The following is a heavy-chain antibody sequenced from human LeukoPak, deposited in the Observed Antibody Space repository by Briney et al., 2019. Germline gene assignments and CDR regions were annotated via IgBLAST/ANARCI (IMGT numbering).Heavy chain of an antibody. CDR2: ISYDGSKK. CDR1: GFIFSSYG. Sequence: GRSPRLSCAASGFIFSSYGMHWVRQAPGKGLEWVALISYDGSKKNHADSVKGRFTISRDNSKKTLYLQMNSLRAEDMAVYYCAKGHLLYGDYGDHYYFDYWGQGTLVTVSS. D-gene: IGHD4-17*01. CDR3: AKGHLLYGDYGDHYYFDY. J-gene: IGHJ4*02. V-gene: IGHV3-30*18.